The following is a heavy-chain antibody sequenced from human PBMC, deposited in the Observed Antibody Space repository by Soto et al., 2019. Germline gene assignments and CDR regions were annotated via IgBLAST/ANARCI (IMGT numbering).Heavy chain of an antibody. Sequence: GGSLRLSCAASGFTISSYAMHWVRQAPGKGLEWVAVISYDGSNKYYADSVKGRFTISRDNSKNTLYLQMNSLRAEDTAVYYCERGRDSSGWTTVDYWGQGTLVTVSS. D-gene: IGHD6-19*01. J-gene: IGHJ4*02. CDR1: GFTISSYA. CDR3: ERGRDSSGWTTVDY. CDR2: ISYDGSNK. V-gene: IGHV3-30-3*01.